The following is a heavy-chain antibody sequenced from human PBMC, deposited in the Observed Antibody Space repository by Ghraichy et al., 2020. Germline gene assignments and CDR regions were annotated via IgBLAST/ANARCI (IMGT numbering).Heavy chain of an antibody. Sequence: ASVKVSCKASGYTFTNFDINWVRQATGQGLEWMGWMNPNSGSTGYAQKFQGRVTVTRDISISTAYMELSSLTSEDTAVYYCARARCRGGSCNFPAYYYYYYGMDVWGQGTTVTVSS. CDR3: ARARCRGGSCNFPAYYYYYYGMDV. V-gene: IGHV1-8*01. CDR1: GYTFTNFD. D-gene: IGHD2-15*01. CDR2: MNPNSGST. J-gene: IGHJ6*02.